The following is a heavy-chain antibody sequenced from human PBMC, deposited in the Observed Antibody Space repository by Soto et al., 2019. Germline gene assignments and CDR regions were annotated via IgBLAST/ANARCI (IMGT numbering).Heavy chain of an antibody. V-gene: IGHV4-61*01. CDR1: GGSLKSGNYS. J-gene: IGHJ4*02. CDR3: ARDFAYFDY. D-gene: IGHD3-3*01. Sequence: XETLSLTCTVSGGSLKSGNYSWSWIRQPPGKGLEWIGYVYHTGRTSYNPSLRSRVSISMDTSKNQFSLNLDSVTAADTAVYFCARDFAYFDYWGQGPLVTVSS. CDR2: VYHTGRT.